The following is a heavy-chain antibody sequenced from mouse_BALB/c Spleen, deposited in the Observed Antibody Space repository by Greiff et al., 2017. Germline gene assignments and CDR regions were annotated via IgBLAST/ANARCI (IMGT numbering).Heavy chain of an antibody. CDR2: ISSGGSYT. D-gene: IGHD2-1*01. J-gene: IGHJ3*01. Sequence: EVLLVESGGGLVKPGGSLKLSCAASGFTFSSYAMSWVRQTPEKRLEWVATISSGGSYTYYPDSVKGRFTISRDNAKNTLYLQLSSLRSEDTAMYYCERKEYYDNYPFAYWGQGTLVTVSA. CDR3: ERKEYYDNYPFAY. CDR1: GFTFSSYA. V-gene: IGHV5-9-3*01.